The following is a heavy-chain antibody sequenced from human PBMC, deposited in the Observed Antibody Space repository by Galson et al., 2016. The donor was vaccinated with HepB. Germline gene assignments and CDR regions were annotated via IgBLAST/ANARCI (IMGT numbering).Heavy chain of an antibody. Sequence: KVSCKASGGTFNKYAISWVRQAPGQGLEWMGGITNFGTANYAQRFQGRVTITADEYTSTVYMELISLRSEDTAVYYCARVRYSTTWYFDYWGQGTLVTVSS. CDR3: ARVRYSTTWYFDY. CDR1: GGTFNKYA. V-gene: IGHV1-69*01. CDR2: ITNFGTA. J-gene: IGHJ4*02. D-gene: IGHD6-13*01.